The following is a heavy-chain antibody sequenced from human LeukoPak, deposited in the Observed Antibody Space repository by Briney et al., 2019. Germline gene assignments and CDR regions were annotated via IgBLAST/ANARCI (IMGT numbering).Heavy chain of an antibody. Sequence: EASVKLSCQASGYTFTGYYMHWVRPAPGQGLEWMGWINPNSGGTNYAQKFQGRVTMTRDTSISTAYMELSRLRSDDTAVYYCARLLPGHCSSTSCYTGDDDYWGQGTLVTVSS. J-gene: IGHJ4*02. D-gene: IGHD2-2*02. V-gene: IGHV1-2*02. CDR1: GYTFTGYY. CDR3: ARLLPGHCSSTSCYTGDDDY. CDR2: INPNSGGT.